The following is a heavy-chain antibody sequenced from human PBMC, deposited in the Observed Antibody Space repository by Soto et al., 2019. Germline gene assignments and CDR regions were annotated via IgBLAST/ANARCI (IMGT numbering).Heavy chain of an antibody. D-gene: IGHD3-10*01. Sequence: GGSLRLSCEASGFTFSYYYMSWIRQFPGKGLEWVSYISIGGTPIYYADSVKGRFTISRDNAQNSLYLHMTSLTAEDTALYYCVRGPEELVYYNSIDVWGQGTTVPSP. J-gene: IGHJ6*02. CDR1: GFTFSYYY. V-gene: IGHV3-11*01. CDR3: VRGPEELVYYNSIDV. CDR2: ISIGGTPI.